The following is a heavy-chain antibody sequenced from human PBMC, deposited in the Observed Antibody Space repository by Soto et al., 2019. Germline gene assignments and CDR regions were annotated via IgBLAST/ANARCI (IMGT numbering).Heavy chain of an antibody. D-gene: IGHD2-2*01. CDR1: GYTFTSYG. CDR2: ISAYNGNT. V-gene: IGHV1-18*01. CDR3: ARDVGYCSNTSCSSGWFDP. J-gene: IGHJ5*02. Sequence: VASVKVSCKASGYTFTSYGISWVRQAPGQGLEWMGWISAYNGNTNYAQKLQGRVTMTTDTSTSTAYMELRSLRSDDTAVYYCARDVGYCSNTSCSSGWFDPWGQGTLVTVSS.